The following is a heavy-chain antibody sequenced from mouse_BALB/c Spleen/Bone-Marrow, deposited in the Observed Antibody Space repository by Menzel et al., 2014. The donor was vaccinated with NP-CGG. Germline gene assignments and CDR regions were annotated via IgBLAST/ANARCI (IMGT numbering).Heavy chain of an antibody. CDR3: TRGGISVIY. Sequence: VQLQQSGAELVKPGSSLKISCKASGYAFSVYWMNWVKQRPGQGLEWIGQIYPGDGDTNYNGKFKGTATLTADKSSNTTYMQIGSLTSEDSAVYFCTRGGISVIYWGKGTTLTVPS. CDR2: IYPGDGDT. V-gene: IGHV1-80*01. J-gene: IGHJ2*01. CDR1: GYAFSVYW.